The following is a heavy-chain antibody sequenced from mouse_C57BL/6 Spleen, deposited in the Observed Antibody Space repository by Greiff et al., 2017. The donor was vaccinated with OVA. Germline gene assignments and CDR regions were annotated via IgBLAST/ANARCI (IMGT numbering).Heavy chain of an antibody. V-gene: IGHV1-26*01. CDR2: INPNNGGT. D-gene: IGHD2-4*01. CDR1: GYTFTDYY. CDR3: ARSAYDYKYFDV. J-gene: IGHJ1*03. Sequence: VQLQQSGPELVKPGASVKISCKASGYTFTDYYMNWVKQSHGKSLEWIGDINPNNGGTSYNQKFKGKATLTVDKSSSTAYMELRSLTSEDSAVYDCARSAYDYKYFDVWGTGTTVTVSS.